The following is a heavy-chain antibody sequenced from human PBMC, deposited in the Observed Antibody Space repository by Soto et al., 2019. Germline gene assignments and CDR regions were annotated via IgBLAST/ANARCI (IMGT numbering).Heavy chain of an antibody. D-gene: IGHD3-10*01. CDR1: GDSVSSNSAA. J-gene: IGHJ6*02. V-gene: IGHV6-1*01. Sequence: SHTLSLTCAISGDSVSSNSAAWNWIRQSPSRGLEWLGRTYYRSKWYNDYAVSVKSRITINPDTSKNQFSLQLNSVTPEDTAVYYCARDRINYYGSGSYYYYGMDVWGQGTTVTVSS. CDR3: ARDRINYYGSGSYYYYGMDV. CDR2: TYYRSKWYN.